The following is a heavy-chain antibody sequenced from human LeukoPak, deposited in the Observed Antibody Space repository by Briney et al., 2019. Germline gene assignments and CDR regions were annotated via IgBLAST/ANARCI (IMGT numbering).Heavy chain of an antibody. CDR3: VQNGVYTSGLYGVYFDC. J-gene: IGHJ4*02. D-gene: IGHD6-19*01. CDR1: GFTFSNYA. CDR2: ISSNGGST. Sequence: HPGGSLRLSCSASGFTFSNYAMSWVRQAPGKGLECISAISSNGGSTYYADSVKGRFTISRDNYKNTLYRQMSSLRSEDTAVYYCVQNGVYTSGLYGVYFDCWGQGTLVTVSS. V-gene: IGHV3-64D*08.